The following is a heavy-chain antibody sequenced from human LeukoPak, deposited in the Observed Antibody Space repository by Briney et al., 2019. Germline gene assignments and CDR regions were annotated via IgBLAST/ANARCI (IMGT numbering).Heavy chain of an antibody. CDR2: IWYDGSNK. V-gene: IGHV3-33*01. CDR1: GFTFSRNG. CDR3: ASDRLNYFYAMDI. Sequence: SPRLSCVASGFTFSRNGMHWVRQAPGKGLEWVAVIWYDGSNKYYADSVKGRFTISRDNSKNTLYLQMNSPRAEDTAVYYCASDRLNYFYAMDIWGQGTLVTVSS. J-gene: IGHJ6*02.